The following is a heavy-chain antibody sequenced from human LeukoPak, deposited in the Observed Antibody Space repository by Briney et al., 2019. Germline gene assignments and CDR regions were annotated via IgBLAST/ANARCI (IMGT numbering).Heavy chain of an antibody. Sequence: SQTLSLTCAVSGGSISSGGYSWSWIRQPPGKGLEWTGYIYHSGSTYYNPSLKSRVTISVDRSKNQFSLKLSSVTAADTAVYYCARSSEGSLDWFDPWGQGTLVTVSS. CDR2: IYHSGST. D-gene: IGHD3-10*01. J-gene: IGHJ5*02. V-gene: IGHV4-30-2*01. CDR3: ARSSEGSLDWFDP. CDR1: GGSISSGGYS.